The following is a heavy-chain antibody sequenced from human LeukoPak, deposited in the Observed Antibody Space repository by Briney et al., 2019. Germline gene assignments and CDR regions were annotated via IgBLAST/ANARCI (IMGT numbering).Heavy chain of an antibody. D-gene: IGHD3-10*01. Sequence: GASVKVSCKASGYTFSGTGWYLYWLRQAPGQGLECMGWIHPNNGDTAYAQKFEGRVAMTRDTSISTAYMELRRLRPDDTAVYFCARDGPAQMVDLDHWGQGTLVTVSS. V-gene: IGHV1-2*02. CDR2: IHPNNGDT. CDR3: ARDGPAQMVDLDH. J-gene: IGHJ4*02. CDR1: GYTFSGTGWY.